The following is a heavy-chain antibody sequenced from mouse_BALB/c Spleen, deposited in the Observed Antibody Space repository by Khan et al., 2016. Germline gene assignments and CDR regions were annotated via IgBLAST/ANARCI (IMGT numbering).Heavy chain of an antibody. J-gene: IGHJ3*01. V-gene: IGHV5-9-3*01. Sequence: EVELVESGGGLVKPGGSLKLSCAASGFTFSSYAMSWVRQTPERRLEWVATISSGGSYTYYPDSVTGRFTISRDNAKHTLYLQMSSLRSEDTAMYYCASLDGYYDAYWGQGTLVAVSA. CDR3: ASLDGYYDAY. D-gene: IGHD2-3*01. CDR2: ISSGGSYT. CDR1: GFTFSSYA.